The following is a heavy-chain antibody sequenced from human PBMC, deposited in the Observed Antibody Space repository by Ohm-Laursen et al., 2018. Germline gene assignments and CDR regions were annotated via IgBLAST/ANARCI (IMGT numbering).Heavy chain of an antibody. Sequence: SETLSLTCPVSGGSISSGGYYWSWIRQHPGKGLEWIGYIYYSGSTYYNPSLKSRATISVDTSKNQFSLKLSSVTAAGTAVYYCARVTSIAAPTPLYFDYWGQGTLVTVSS. CDR1: GGSISSGGYY. CDR2: IYYSGST. J-gene: IGHJ4*02. D-gene: IGHD6-13*01. V-gene: IGHV4-31*03. CDR3: ARVTSIAAPTPLYFDY.